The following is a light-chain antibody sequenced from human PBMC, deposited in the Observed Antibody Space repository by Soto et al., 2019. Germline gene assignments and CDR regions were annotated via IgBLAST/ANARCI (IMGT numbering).Light chain of an antibody. CDR1: NXDVGAFNL. CDR3: CSYAGSGNYWI. CDR2: GVT. Sequence: QXALTQPASVSGSPXQSXXISXTGTNXDVGAFNLVSWYQQHPVKAPKLIIFGVTERPSGVSNRFSGSKSGNTASLTISGXQAEXXXDYYCCSYAGSGNYWIFGGGTKLTVL. V-gene: IGLV2-23*02. J-gene: IGLJ3*02.